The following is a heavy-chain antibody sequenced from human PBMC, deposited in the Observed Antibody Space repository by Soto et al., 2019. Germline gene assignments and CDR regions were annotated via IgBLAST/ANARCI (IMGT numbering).Heavy chain of an antibody. V-gene: IGHV3-30*03. CDR3: ARDQVKGTMTIL. CDR2: IPYDGSHT. J-gene: IGHJ4*02. CDR1: GFSFSTSG. Sequence: GGSLRLSCAASGFSFSTSGMHWVRQAPGKGLEWVAVIPYDGSHTYYADSVKGRFTISRDNSKNTMYLQMNSLSAEDTAVYHCARDQVKGTMTILWGQGTLVTVSS. D-gene: IGHD4-17*01.